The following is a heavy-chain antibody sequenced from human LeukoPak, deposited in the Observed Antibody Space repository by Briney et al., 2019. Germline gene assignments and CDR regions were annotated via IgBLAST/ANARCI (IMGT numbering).Heavy chain of an antibody. CDR2: ISYDGSNK. V-gene: IGHV3-30-3*01. J-gene: IGHJ4*02. D-gene: IGHD3-9*01. CDR1: GFTFNSYG. CDR3: ASPLDDYDILTGFGY. Sequence: PGGSLRLSCAASGFTFNSYGMHWVRQAPGKGLEWVAVISYDGSNKYYADSVKGRFTISRDNSKNTLYLQMNSLRAEDTAVYYCASPLDDYDILTGFGYWGQGTLVTVSS.